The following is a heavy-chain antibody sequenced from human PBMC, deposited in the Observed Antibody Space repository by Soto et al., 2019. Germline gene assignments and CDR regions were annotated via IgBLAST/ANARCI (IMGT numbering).Heavy chain of an antibody. J-gene: IGHJ4*02. CDR2: ISYDGSNK. D-gene: IGHD5-18*01. Sequence: QVQLVESGGGVVQPGRSLRLSCAASGFTFSSYAMHWVRQAPGKGLEWVAVISYDGSNKYYADSVKGGFTISRDNSKNTLYLPRNSLRAEDTAVYYCARDPFTPHVDTAMIAHCGRGTLVTVSS. V-gene: IGHV3-30-3*01. CDR1: GFTFSSYA. CDR3: ARDPFTPHVDTAMIAH.